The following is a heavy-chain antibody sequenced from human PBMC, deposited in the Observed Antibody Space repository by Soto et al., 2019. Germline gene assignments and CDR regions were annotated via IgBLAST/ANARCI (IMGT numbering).Heavy chain of an antibody. CDR3: ARLQFGEAIDF. Sequence: SGTLSLTCAVSGGSISGGGFSWSWIRQPPGKGLEWIGYILHTGGTQYNPSLKSRVSMSVDKSKNQFSLHLTSVTAADTAVYYCARLQFGEAIDFWGQGALVTGSS. CDR2: ILHTGGT. V-gene: IGHV4-30-2*01. D-gene: IGHD3-10*01. CDR1: GGSISGGGFS. J-gene: IGHJ4*02.